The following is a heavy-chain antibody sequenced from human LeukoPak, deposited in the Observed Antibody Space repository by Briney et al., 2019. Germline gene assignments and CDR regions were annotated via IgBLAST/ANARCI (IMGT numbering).Heavy chain of an antibody. CDR2: IIPIFGTA. J-gene: IGHJ4*02. D-gene: IGHD3-22*01. V-gene: IGHV1-69*05. CDR1: GGTFSSYA. CDR3: ARGPYDSSGYPTAFDY. Sequence: ASVKGSCKASGGTFSSYAISWVRQAPGQGLEWMGRIIPIFGTANYAQKFQGRVTITTDESTSTAYMELSSLRSEDTAVYYCARGPYDSSGYPTAFDYWGQGTLVTVSS.